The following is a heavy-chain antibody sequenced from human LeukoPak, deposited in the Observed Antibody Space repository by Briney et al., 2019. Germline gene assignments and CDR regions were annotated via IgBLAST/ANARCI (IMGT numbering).Heavy chain of an antibody. CDR2: ISRASENI. V-gene: IGHV3-48*02. D-gene: IGHD1-26*01. J-gene: IGHJ4*02. Sequence: PWGSLRLSCVASGFTFSSSSMNWVRQAPGKGLEWLSYISRASENIYYADSVKGRFTISRDNAKNSMYLQMNSLRDEDTAVYYCARESPSGSYFPHWGQGTLLTVSS. CDR3: ARESPSGSYFPH. CDR1: GFTFSSSS.